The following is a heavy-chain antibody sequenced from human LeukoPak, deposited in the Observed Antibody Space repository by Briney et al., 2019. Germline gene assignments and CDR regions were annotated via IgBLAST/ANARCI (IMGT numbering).Heavy chain of an antibody. D-gene: IGHD6-6*01. Sequence: GGSLRLSCAASGFTFSSYAMSWVRQAPGKGLEWVSAISGSGGSTYYADSVKGRFTISRDNAKNSLYLQMNSLRAEDTAVYYCAREGEYSSSWALVNWFDPWGQGTLVTVSS. J-gene: IGHJ5*02. CDR2: ISGSGGST. CDR1: GFTFSSYA. CDR3: AREGEYSSSWALVNWFDP. V-gene: IGHV3-23*01.